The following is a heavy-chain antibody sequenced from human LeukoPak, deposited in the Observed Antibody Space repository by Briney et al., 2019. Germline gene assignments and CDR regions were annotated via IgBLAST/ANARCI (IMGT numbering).Heavy chain of an antibody. D-gene: IGHD4-11*01. CDR2: ISYDGSNK. CDR1: GFTFSSYG. V-gene: IGHV3-30*18. Sequence: GGSQRLSCAASGFTFSSYGMLWVRQAPGKGLEWVEVISYDGSNKYYADSVKGLFTISRDNSKNTLYLQMNSLRAEDTAVYYCAKSHRGVTGVHWYFDLCGRGTLVTVSS. J-gene: IGHJ2*01. CDR3: AKSHRGVTGVHWYFDL.